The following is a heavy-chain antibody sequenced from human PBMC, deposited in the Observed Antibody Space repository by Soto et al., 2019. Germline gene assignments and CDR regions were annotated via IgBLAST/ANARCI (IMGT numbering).Heavy chain of an antibody. Sequence: ASVKVSCKASGYTFTSYAMHWVRQAPGQRLEWMGWINAGNGNTKYSQKFQGRVTITRDTSASTAYMELSSLRSEDTAVYYCARDMIQLWFEYYYYYYGMDVWGQGTTVTVSS. CDR2: INAGNGNT. CDR3: ARDMIQLWFEYYYYYYGMDV. V-gene: IGHV1-3*01. J-gene: IGHJ6*02. D-gene: IGHD5-18*01. CDR1: GYTFTSYA.